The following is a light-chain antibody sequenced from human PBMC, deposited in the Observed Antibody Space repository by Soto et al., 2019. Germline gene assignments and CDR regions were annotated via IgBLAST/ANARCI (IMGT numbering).Light chain of an antibody. V-gene: IGLV2-14*01. CDR1: NSDIGGYNY. J-gene: IGLJ3*02. CDR2: EVS. Sequence: QSALTQPASVSGSPGQSITISCTGTNSDIGGYNYVSWYQQHPGKAPKLMIYEVSNRPSGVSYRFSGSKSGNTASLTISGLQAEDEADYYCSSYTSSNTWVFGGGTTLTVL. CDR3: SSYTSSNTWV.